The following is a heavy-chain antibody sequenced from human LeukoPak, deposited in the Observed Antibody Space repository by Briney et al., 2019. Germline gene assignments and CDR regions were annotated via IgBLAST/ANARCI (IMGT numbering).Heavy chain of an antibody. J-gene: IGHJ5*02. Sequence: ASVKVPCKASGYTFTGYYMHWVRQAPGQGLEWMGWINPNSGGTNYAQKIQGRVTMTRDTSISTAYLELSRLRSDDTAVYYCAKVRRDIVVVPAAIGGFDPWGQGNLVTVSS. CDR3: AKVRRDIVVVPAAIGGFDP. D-gene: IGHD2-2*02. CDR2: INPNSGGT. V-gene: IGHV1-2*02. CDR1: GYTFTGYY.